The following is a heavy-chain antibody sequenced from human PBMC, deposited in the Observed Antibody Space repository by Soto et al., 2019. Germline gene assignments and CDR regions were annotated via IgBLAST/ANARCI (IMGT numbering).Heavy chain of an antibody. J-gene: IGHJ4*02. CDR3: ATRTARITIFGGLNNNYYFDY. CDR1: GFTFSSYW. Sequence: GGSLRLSCAASGFTFSSYWMSWVRQAPGKGLEWVANIKQDGSEKYYVDSVKGRFTISRDNAKNSLYLQMNSLRAEDTAVYYCATRTARITIFGGLNNNYYFDYWGQGTLVTVSS. CDR2: IKQDGSEK. D-gene: IGHD3-3*01. V-gene: IGHV3-7*05.